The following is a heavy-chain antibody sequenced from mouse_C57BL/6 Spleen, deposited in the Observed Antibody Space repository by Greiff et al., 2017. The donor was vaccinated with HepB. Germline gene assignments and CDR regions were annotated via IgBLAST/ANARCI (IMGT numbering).Heavy chain of an antibody. CDR1: GFTFSDYG. D-gene: IGHD1-1*01. J-gene: IGHJ4*01. CDR2: ISSGSSTI. Sequence: DVMLVESGGGLVKPGGSLKLSCAASGFTFSDYGMHWVRQAPEKGLEWVAYISSGSSTIYYADTVKGRFTISRDNAKNTLFLQMTSLRSEDTAMYYCARFLITTVVAPMDYWGQGTSVTVSS. V-gene: IGHV5-17*01. CDR3: ARFLITTVVAPMDY.